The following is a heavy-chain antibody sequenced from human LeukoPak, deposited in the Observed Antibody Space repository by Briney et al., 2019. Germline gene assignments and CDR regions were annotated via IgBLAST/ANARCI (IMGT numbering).Heavy chain of an antibody. CDR1: GFTFSSYG. CDR3: AKAHLAATIMIELAS. CDR2: ISYDGSNE. Sequence: GGSLRLSCAASGFTFSSYGMHWVRQAPGKGLEWVAVISYDGSNEYYVDSVKGRFTISRDNSKNTLYLQMNGLRAEDTAVYYCAKAHLAATIMIELASWGQGTVVTVSS. D-gene: IGHD5-12*01. J-gene: IGHJ4*02. V-gene: IGHV3-30*18.